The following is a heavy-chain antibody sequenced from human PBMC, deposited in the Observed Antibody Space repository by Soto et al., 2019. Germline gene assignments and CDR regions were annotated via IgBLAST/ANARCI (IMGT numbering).Heavy chain of an antibody. Sequence: QVQLVQSGAEVKKPGSSVKVSCKASGGTFSSYAISWVRQAPGQGLEWMGGIIPIFGTANYAQKFQGRVTITADESTSTDYMELSSLRSEDTAVYYCARHPRQNYYYGMDVWGQGTTVTVSS. CDR1: GGTFSSYA. CDR2: IIPIFGTA. J-gene: IGHJ6*02. V-gene: IGHV1-69*12. CDR3: ARHPRQNYYYGMDV.